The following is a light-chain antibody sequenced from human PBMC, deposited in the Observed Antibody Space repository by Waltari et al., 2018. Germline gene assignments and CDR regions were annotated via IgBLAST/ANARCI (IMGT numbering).Light chain of an antibody. CDR1: QSVSRA. Sequence: EIVLTQSQGTLSLSLGERATLSCRASQSVSRALVWYQQKPGQAPRLLIYGASTRATGIPDRFSGSGSGTDFSLTISRLEPDDFAVYYCQHYLRLPVTFGQGTTVEI. J-gene: IGKJ1*01. V-gene: IGKV3-20*01. CDR3: QHYLRLPVT. CDR2: GAS.